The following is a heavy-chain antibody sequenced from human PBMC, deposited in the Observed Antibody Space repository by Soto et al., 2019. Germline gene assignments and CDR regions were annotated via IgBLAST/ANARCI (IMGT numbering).Heavy chain of an antibody. Sequence: QVQLQESGPGLVKPSQTLSLTCTVSGGSISSGDYYWSWIRQPPGKGLEWIGYSYYSGSTYYNPSLKSRVTISVDTSTNQFSLKLSSVTAADTAVYYCAGESGYWSGGSCFFWFDPWGQGTLVTVSS. CDR2: SYYSGST. CDR3: AGESGYWSGGSCFFWFDP. CDR1: GGSISSGDYY. V-gene: IGHV4-30-4*01. D-gene: IGHD2-15*01. J-gene: IGHJ5*02.